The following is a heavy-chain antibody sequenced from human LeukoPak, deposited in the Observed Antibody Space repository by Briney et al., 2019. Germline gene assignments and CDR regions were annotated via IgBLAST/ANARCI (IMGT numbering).Heavy chain of an antibody. CDR3: AREVDILTVTYAFDI. D-gene: IGHD3-9*01. Sequence: ASVKVSCKASGYTFTGYYMHWVRQAPGQGLEWMGWMNPNSGNTGYAQKFQGRVTMTRNTSIGTAYMELSSLRSEDTAVYYCAREVDILTVTYAFDIWGQGTMVTVSS. CDR1: GYTFTGYY. V-gene: IGHV1-8*02. CDR2: MNPNSGNT. J-gene: IGHJ3*02.